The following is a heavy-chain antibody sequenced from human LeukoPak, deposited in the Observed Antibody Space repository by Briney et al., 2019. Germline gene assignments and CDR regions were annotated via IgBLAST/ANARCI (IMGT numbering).Heavy chain of an antibody. D-gene: IGHD2-21*01. Sequence: QPGGSLRLSCAASGFTFSSYAMTWVRQAPGKGLEWVSGISGSGGSTYYADSVKGRFTISRDNSKNTLYLQMNNLRAEDTAVYYCAKNKSNCFFDYWGQGTLVTVSS. CDR2: ISGSGGST. V-gene: IGHV3-23*01. J-gene: IGHJ4*02. CDR1: GFTFSSYA. CDR3: AKNKSNCFFDY.